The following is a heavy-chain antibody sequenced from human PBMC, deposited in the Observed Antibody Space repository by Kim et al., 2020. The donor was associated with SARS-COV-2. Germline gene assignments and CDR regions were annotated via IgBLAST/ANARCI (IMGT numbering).Heavy chain of an antibody. V-gene: IGHV3-21*01. CDR3: ARDSFTFLHCGGDCYFTRGAFDI. J-gene: IGHJ3*02. CDR1: GFTFSSYS. D-gene: IGHD2-21*02. Sequence: GGSLRLSCAATGFTFSSYSMNWVRQAPGKGLEWVSSISSSSSYIYYADSVKGRFTISRDNAKNSLYLQMNSLRAEDTAVYYCARDSFTFLHCGGDCYFTRGAFDIWGQGTMVTVSS. CDR2: ISSSSSYI.